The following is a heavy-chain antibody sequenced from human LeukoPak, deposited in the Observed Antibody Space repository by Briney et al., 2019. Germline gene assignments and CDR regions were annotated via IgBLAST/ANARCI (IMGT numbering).Heavy chain of an antibody. CDR3: ASTYSSSWYNWYFDL. J-gene: IGHJ2*01. CDR2: FYTSGTT. V-gene: IGHV4-4*07. CDR1: GGTISTYY. D-gene: IGHD6-13*01. Sequence: SETLSLTCSVSGGTISTYYWNWHRQPAGQGLEWIGRFYTSGTTNYNPSLKSRVTMSLDTSKNQFSLKLSSVTAADTAVYYRASTYSSSWYNWYFDLWGRGSLVTVSS.